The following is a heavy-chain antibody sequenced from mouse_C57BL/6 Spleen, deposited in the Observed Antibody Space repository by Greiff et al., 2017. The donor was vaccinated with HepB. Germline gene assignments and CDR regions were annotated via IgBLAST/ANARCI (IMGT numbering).Heavy chain of an antibody. J-gene: IGHJ1*03. V-gene: IGHV3-6*01. Sequence: EVQLQESGPGLVKPSQSLSLTSSVTGYSITSGYYWNWIRQFPGNKLEWMGYISYDGSNNYNPSLKNRISITRDTSKNQFFLKLNSVTTEDTATYYCARNVWDYDEGYWYFDVWGTGTTVTVSS. CDR3: ARNVWDYDEGYWYFDV. CDR1: GYSITSGYY. D-gene: IGHD2-4*01. CDR2: ISYDGSN.